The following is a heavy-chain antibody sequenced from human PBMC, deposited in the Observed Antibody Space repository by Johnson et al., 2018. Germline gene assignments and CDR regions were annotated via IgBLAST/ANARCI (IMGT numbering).Heavy chain of an antibody. CDR1: GYSFTSYW. J-gene: IGHJ3*02. V-gene: IGHV5-51*03. D-gene: IGHD3-3*01. Sequence: VQLVQSGAEVKKPGESLKISCKGSGYSFTSYWIGWVRQMPGKGLEWMGIIYPGDSDTRYSPSFQGQVTLSADKSISTAYLQWSSLKASDTAMYYCARRDYDFWSGYPDAFDIWGQGTMVTVSS. CDR2: IYPGDSDT. CDR3: ARRDYDFWSGYPDAFDI.